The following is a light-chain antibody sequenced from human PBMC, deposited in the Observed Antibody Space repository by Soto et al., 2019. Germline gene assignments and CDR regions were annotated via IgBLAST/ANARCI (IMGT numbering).Light chain of an antibody. Sequence: QSVLTQPPSASWSLGQSVTISCTGTSSDIGTYDYVSWYQQHPGRAPKLIIFEVSKRPSGVPDRFSGSKSGNTASLIVSGLQPDDEAEYHCTSYTGDDFTFIFGTGTKVTVL. J-gene: IGLJ1*01. CDR3: TSYTGDDFTFI. V-gene: IGLV2-8*01. CDR1: SSDIGTYDY. CDR2: EVS.